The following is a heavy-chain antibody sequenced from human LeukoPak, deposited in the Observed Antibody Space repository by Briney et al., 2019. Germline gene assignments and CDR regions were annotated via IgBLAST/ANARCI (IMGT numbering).Heavy chain of an antibody. J-gene: IGHJ6*03. V-gene: IGHV1-69*05. Sequence: SVKVSCKASGGTFSSYTISWVRQAPGQGLEWMGRIIPIFGTANYAQKFQGRVTITTDESTSTAYMELSSLRSEDTAVYYCARDHQIRTKDYYYYYYMDVWGKGTTVTVSS. CDR3: ARDHQIRTKDYYYYYYMDV. CDR1: GGTFSSYT. CDR2: IIPIFGTA. D-gene: IGHD1-14*01.